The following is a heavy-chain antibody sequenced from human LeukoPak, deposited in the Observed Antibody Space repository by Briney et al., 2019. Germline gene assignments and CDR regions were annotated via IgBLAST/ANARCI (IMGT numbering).Heavy chain of an antibody. J-gene: IGHJ5*02. D-gene: IGHD3-22*01. Sequence: SVKVSCKASGGTFSSYAISWVRQAPGQGLEGMGGIIPIFGTANYAQKFQGRVTITADESTSTAYMELSSLRSEDTAVYYCASDYYDSSGYRWFDPWGQGTLVTVSS. CDR1: GGTFSSYA. V-gene: IGHV1-69*13. CDR2: IIPIFGTA. CDR3: ASDYYDSSGYRWFDP.